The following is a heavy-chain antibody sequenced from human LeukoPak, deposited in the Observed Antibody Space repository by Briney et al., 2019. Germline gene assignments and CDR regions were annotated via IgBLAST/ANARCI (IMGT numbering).Heavy chain of an antibody. CDR2: ISGGST. CDR3: AKDPTHYRVWDDYDSTVLSY. CDR1: GFTVSNE. V-gene: IGHV3-38-3*01. Sequence: GGSLRLSCAASGFTVSNEMSWVRQAPGKGLEWVSSISGGSTYYADSVKGRFTISRDNSKNTLYLQMNSLRAADTAVYYCAKDPTHYRVWDDYDSTVLSYWGQGTLVTVSS. D-gene: IGHD3-22*01. J-gene: IGHJ4*02.